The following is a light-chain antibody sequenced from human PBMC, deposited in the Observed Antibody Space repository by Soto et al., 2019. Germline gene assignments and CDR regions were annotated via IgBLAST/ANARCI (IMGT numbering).Light chain of an antibody. CDR1: QSVSNS. V-gene: IGKV3-15*01. CDR3: QQYKNWRT. J-gene: IGKJ1*01. Sequence: EIVLTQSPVILSVSPGERATLSCRASQSVSNSLAWYQQKPGQAPRLLIYGASTRATGIPARFSGSGSGTEFTLTISSLQSEDVAVYYCQQYKNWRTFGQGTNVEIK. CDR2: GAS.